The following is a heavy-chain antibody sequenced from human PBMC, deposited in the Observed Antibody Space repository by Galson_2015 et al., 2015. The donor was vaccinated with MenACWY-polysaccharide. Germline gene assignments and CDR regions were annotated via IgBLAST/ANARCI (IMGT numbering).Heavy chain of an antibody. CDR3: ARETKDYDTNGYAHKNWFDS. CDR2: IYHSGST. J-gene: IGHJ5*01. V-gene: IGHV4-4*02. D-gene: IGHD3-22*01. Sequence: SWIRQPPGKGLEWIGEIYHSGSTNYNPSLKSRVTISVDKSKNQVSLKMRSVTAADTAVYYCARETKDYDTNGYAHKNWFDSWGQGTLVTVSS.